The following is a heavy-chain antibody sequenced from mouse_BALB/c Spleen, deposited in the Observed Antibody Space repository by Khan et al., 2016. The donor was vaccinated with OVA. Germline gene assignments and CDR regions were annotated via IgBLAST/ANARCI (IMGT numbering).Heavy chain of an antibody. CDR3: ARGGAAYYKSDGCAMDY. Sequence: QIQLVQSGPELKRPGETVRISCKASGYTFTNAGMQWVQKMPGKGLKWIGWINTHSGVPKYAEAFKGRFAFSLDTSATTAYLQITNLKNEDTATYYCARGGAAYYKSDGCAMDYWGQGTSVTVSA. D-gene: IGHD2-12*01. CDR1: GYTFTNAG. J-gene: IGHJ4*01. CDR2: INTHSGVP. V-gene: IGHV9-4*02.